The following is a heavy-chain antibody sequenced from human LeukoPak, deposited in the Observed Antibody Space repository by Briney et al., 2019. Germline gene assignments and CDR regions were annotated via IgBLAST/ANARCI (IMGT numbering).Heavy chain of an antibody. Sequence: ASVKVSCKASGFTFTGYYMHWVRQAPGRGLEWMGWIHPNSGGTNYAQKFQGRVTMTRDTSITTAYMELSRLRSDDTAVYYCARFSSGWYEGDYWGQGTLVTVSS. CDR2: IHPNSGGT. J-gene: IGHJ4*02. V-gene: IGHV1-2*02. D-gene: IGHD6-19*01. CDR3: ARFSSGWYEGDY. CDR1: GFTFTGYY.